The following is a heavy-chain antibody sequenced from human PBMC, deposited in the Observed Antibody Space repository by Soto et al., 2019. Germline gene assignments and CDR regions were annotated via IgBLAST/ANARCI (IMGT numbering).Heavy chain of an antibody. D-gene: IGHD2-8*01. CDR3: ARDSVLIQPTSIYNYFDS. CDR2: ISAYNGNT. V-gene: IGHV1-18*04. CDR1: GYTFTSYG. J-gene: IGHJ4*02. Sequence: ASVKVSCKASGYTFTSYGISWLRQSPGQGLEWMGWISAYNGNTNYAQKLQGRVTMTTDTSTSTAYMELRSLRSDDTAVYYCARDSVLIQPTSIYNYFDSWGQGTQVTVSS.